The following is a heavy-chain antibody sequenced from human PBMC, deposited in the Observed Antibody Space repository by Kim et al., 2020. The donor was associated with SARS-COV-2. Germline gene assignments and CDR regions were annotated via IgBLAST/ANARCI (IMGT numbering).Heavy chain of an antibody. D-gene: IGHD3-3*01. V-gene: IGHV1-2*02. Sequence: ASVKVSCKASGYTFTGYYMHWVRQAPGQGLELMGWINPNSGGTNYAQKFQGRVTMTRDTSISTAYMELSRLRSDDTAVYYCARAPWGADYDFWSGYYRPPYYYGMDVWGQGTTVTVSS. CDR1: GYTFTGYY. J-gene: IGHJ6*02. CDR3: ARAPWGADYDFWSGYYRPPYYYGMDV. CDR2: INPNSGGT.